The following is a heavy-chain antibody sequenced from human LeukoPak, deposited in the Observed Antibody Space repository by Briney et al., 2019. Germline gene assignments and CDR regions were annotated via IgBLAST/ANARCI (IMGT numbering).Heavy chain of an antibody. CDR2: IYYSGST. J-gene: IGHJ4*02. V-gene: IGHV4-59*01. CDR1: GGSISSYY. Sequence: SETLSLTCTVSGGSISSYYWSWIRQPPGKGLEWIGYIYYSGSTNYNPSLTSRVTISVDTSKNQFSLKLSSVTAADTAVYYCARGGDYYDSSGYYYDYWGQGTLVTVSS. CDR3: ARGGDYYDSSGYYYDY. D-gene: IGHD3-22*01.